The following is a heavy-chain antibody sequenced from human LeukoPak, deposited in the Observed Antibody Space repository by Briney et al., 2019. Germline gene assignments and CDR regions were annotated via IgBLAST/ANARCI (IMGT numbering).Heavy chain of an antibody. D-gene: IGHD4-17*01. CDR2: IYYSGST. Sequence: SETLSLTCTVSGGSISSYYWSWIRQPPGKGLEWIGYIYYSGSTNYNPSLKSRVTISVDTSKNQFSLKLSSVTAADTAVYYCARKYGDYVRGNWFDPWGQGTLVTVSS. CDR3: ARKYGDYVRGNWFDP. CDR1: GGSISSYY. J-gene: IGHJ5*02. V-gene: IGHV4-59*01.